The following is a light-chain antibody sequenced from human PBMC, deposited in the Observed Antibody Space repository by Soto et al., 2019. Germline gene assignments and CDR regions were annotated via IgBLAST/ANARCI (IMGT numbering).Light chain of an antibody. CDR2: GAS. V-gene: IGKV3-20*01. CDR3: QQYGSSPGT. J-gene: IGKJ1*01. CDR1: QSVSSY. Sequence: EIVLTPSPATLSLSLGERANLSCWASQSVSSYLAWYQHKPGQAPRLLIFGASIRDTGIPDRFSGSGSGTDFTLTISRLESEDFAVYYCQQYGSSPGTFGQGTKVDIK.